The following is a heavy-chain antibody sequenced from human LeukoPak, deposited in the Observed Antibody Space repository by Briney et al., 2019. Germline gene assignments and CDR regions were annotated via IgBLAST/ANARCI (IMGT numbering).Heavy chain of an antibody. CDR1: GGSISSYY. V-gene: IGHV4-59*01. J-gene: IGHJ4*02. CDR2: IYYSGST. Sequence: PSETLSLTCAVSGGSISSYYWSWIRQPPGKGLEWIGYIYYSGSTNYYPSLKSRGTQSVDTSKNQFFLKLSSVTAADTAVYYCARAVAAAGFFDYWGQGTLVTVSS. CDR3: ARAVAAAGFFDY. D-gene: IGHD6-13*01.